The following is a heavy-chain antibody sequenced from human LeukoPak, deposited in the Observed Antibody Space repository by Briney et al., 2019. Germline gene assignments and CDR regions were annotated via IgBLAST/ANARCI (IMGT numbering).Heavy chain of an antibody. J-gene: IGHJ4*02. Sequence: GGSLRLSCAASGFTFDDYAMHWVRQAPGKGLEWVSGISWNSGSIGYADSVKGRFTISRDNAKNSLYLQMNSLRAEDTALYYCAKDSHYDILTGSRYFDYWGQGALVTVSS. D-gene: IGHD3-9*01. CDR2: ISWNSGSI. V-gene: IGHV3-9*01. CDR1: GFTFDDYA. CDR3: AKDSHYDILTGSRYFDY.